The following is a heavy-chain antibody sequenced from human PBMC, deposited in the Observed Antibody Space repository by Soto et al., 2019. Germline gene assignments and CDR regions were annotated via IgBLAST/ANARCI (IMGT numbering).Heavy chain of an antibody. CDR1: GFTFSSYG. D-gene: IGHD3-10*01. CDR3: AKDRMGAGVRGYFDY. Sequence: QVQLVESGGGVVQPGTSLRLSCAGSGFTFSSYGMDWVRQAPGKGLEWVAVISYDGSNKYYADSVKGRFTISRDNSKNTLYLQMSSLRADETAVYYCAKDRMGAGVRGYFDYWGPGALVTASS. CDR2: ISYDGSNK. V-gene: IGHV3-30*18. J-gene: IGHJ4*02.